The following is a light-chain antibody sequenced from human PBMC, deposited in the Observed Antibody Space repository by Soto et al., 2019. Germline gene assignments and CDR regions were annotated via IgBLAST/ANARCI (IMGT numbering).Light chain of an antibody. J-gene: IGLJ3*02. CDR1: SSNIGDNY. CDR3: GTWDDSLSAGV. V-gene: IGLV1-51*01. Sequence: QSVLTQPPSVFAAPGQKVTISCSGSSSNIGDNYVSWYQQLPGTAPKLLIYDNFKRPSGIPDRFSGSKSGTSATLDITGLLTGDEADCYCGTWDDSLSAGVFGGGTKLTVL. CDR2: DNF.